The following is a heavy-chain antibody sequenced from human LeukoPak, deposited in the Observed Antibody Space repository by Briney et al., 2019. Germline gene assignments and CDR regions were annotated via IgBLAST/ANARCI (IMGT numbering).Heavy chain of an antibody. D-gene: IGHD2-2*01. Sequence: GGSLRLSCAASRFTFSSYGMHWVRQAPGKGLEWVAFIRYDGNNKYYADSVKGRFTVSRDNSKNTLFLQMNSLRAEDTAVYYCAKNRAAIRGDFDFWGQGTLVTVSS. CDR1: RFTFSSYG. CDR3: AKNRAAIRGDFDF. J-gene: IGHJ4*02. CDR2: IRYDGNNK. V-gene: IGHV3-30*02.